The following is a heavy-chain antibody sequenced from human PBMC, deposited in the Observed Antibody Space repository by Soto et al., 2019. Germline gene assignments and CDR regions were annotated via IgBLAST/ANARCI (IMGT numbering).Heavy chain of an antibody. Sequence: SLRLSCAASGFTFSSYEMNWVRQAPGKGLEWVSYISSSGSTIYYADSVKGRFTISRDNAKNSLYLQMNSLRAEDTAVYYCARDLPVAGMDYWGQGTLVTVSS. CDR1: GFTFSSYE. J-gene: IGHJ4*02. V-gene: IGHV3-48*03. CDR3: ARDLPVAGMDY. CDR2: ISSSGSTI. D-gene: IGHD6-19*01.